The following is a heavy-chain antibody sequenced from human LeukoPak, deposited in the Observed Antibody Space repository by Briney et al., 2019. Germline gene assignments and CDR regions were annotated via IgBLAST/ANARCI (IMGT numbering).Heavy chain of an antibody. V-gene: IGHV1-18*01. CDR3: ARDLRWSGSYRGGDYYYYYGMDV. CDR2: ISAYNGDT. D-gene: IGHD1-26*01. CDR1: GYIFAHNG. Sequence: GASVQVSCKTSGYIFAHNGISWVRQAPGQGPEWMGWISAYNGDTNYAQNFQGRVTMTRDTSTSTVYMELRSLRSDDTAVYYCARDLRWSGSYRGGDYYYYYGMDVWGQGTTVTVSS. J-gene: IGHJ6*02.